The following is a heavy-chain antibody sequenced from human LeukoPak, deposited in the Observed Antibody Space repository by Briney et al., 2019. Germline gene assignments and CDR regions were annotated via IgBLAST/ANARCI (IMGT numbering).Heavy chain of an antibody. CDR3: ARDFGWLQSFGYFDY. J-gene: IGHJ4*02. V-gene: IGHV3-21*01. Sequence: PGGSLRLSCAASGFTFSSYSMNWVRQAPGKGLEWVSSISSSSSYIYYADSVKGRLTISRDNAKNSLYLQMNSLRAEDTAVYYCARDFGWLQSFGYFDYWGQGTLVTVSS. CDR1: GFTFSSYS. CDR2: ISSSSSYI. D-gene: IGHD5-24*01.